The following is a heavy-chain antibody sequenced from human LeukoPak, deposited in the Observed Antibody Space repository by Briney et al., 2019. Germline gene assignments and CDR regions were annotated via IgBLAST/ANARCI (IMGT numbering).Heavy chain of an antibody. CDR3: ARTAGVATIYFDY. CDR2: VYYSGST. D-gene: IGHD5-12*01. CDR1: GGSISSSFYY. J-gene: IGHJ4*02. Sequence: PSETLSLTCTVSGGSISSSFYYWGWIRQPPGKGLEWIGSVYYSGSTYYNPSLKSRVTISVDTSKNQFSLKLSSVTAADTAVYYCARTAGVATIYFDYWGQGTLVTVSS. V-gene: IGHV4-39*01.